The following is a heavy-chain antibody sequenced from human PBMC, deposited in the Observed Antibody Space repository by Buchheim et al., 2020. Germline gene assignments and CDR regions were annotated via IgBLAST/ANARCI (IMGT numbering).Heavy chain of an antibody. D-gene: IGHD6-6*01. J-gene: IGHJ4*02. V-gene: IGHV3-48*03. CDR3: ARNSLAARPVYFDY. Sequence: EVQLVESGGGLVQPGGSLRLSCAASGFTFSSYVLNWVRPAPGKGLEWVSYISSSGSTIYYADSVKGRFTIYRDNDKNSLYLQMNSLRAEDTAVYYCARNSLAARPVYFDYWGQGTL. CDR2: ISSSGSTI. CDR1: GFTFSSYV.